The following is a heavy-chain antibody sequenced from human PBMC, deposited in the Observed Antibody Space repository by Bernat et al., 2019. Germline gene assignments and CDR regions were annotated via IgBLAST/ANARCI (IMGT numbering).Heavy chain of an antibody. Sequence: EVQLVESGGGLVKPGGSLRLSCAASGFTFSSYSMNWVRQAPGKGLEWVSSISSSSSYIYYADSGKGRFTISRDNAKNSLYLQMNSLRAEDTAVYYCARDRAGGRFLEWPTLYYMDVWGKGTTVTVSS. CDR3: ARDRAGGRFLEWPTLYYMDV. D-gene: IGHD3-3*01. V-gene: IGHV3-21*01. J-gene: IGHJ6*03. CDR2: ISSSSSYI. CDR1: GFTFSSYS.